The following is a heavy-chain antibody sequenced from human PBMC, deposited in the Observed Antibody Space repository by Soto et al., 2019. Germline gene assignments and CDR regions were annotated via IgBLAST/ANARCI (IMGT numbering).Heavy chain of an antibody. J-gene: IGHJ6*02. V-gene: IGHV1-69*01. CDR3: ARGATPSPYRSNWKEGYFHYGMDV. Sequence: QVQLVQSGAEVKKPGSSVKVSCKASGGMFSNYAISWVRQAPGQGHEWMGGIIPMYGTANYAQTLQGTVTITADESTSTAYMTLRSLRSEDTAVYYCARGATPSPYRSNWKEGYFHYGMDVWGQGTTVTVSS. CDR2: IIPMYGTA. D-gene: IGHD6-13*01. CDR1: GGMFSNYA.